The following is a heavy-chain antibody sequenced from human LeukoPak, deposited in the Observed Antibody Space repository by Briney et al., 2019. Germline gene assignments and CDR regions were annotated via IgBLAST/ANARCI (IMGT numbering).Heavy chain of an antibody. D-gene: IGHD4-23*01. J-gene: IGHJ4*02. Sequence: KGGESLKIPRNGSGYSFTSYWIALVRQMPGQGLESMRIIYRGDFDTRYSPYFQGQVTISADKSISTAYLQWSSLKASDAAVYYCARRAVATGYFDYWGQGSLVTVFS. CDR3: ARRAVATGYFDY. V-gene: IGHV5-51*01. CDR1: GYSFTSYW. CDR2: IYRGDFDT.